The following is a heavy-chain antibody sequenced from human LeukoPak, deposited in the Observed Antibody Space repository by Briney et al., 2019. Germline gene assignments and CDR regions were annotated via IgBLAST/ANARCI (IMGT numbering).Heavy chain of an antibody. Sequence: GASVKVSCKASGYTFTGYYMHWVRQAPGQGLEWMGWINPNSGGTNYAQKFQGRVTMTRDTSISTAYMELSRLRSDDTAVYYCARDKGSSIAALFDYWGQGTLVTVSS. CDR3: ARDKGSSIAALFDY. D-gene: IGHD6-6*01. CDR2: INPNSGGT. V-gene: IGHV1-2*02. J-gene: IGHJ4*02. CDR1: GYTFTGYY.